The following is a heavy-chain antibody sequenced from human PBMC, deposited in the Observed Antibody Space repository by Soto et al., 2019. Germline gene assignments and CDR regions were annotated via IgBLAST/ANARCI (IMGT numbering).Heavy chain of an antibody. CDR3: ARCRVTTVNRDALDI. Sequence: GGSLRLSCAASGFTFSSYSMNWVRQAPGKGLEWVSSISSSSSYIYYADSVKGRFTISRDNAKNSLYLQMNSLRAEDTAVYYCARCRVTTVNRDALDIWGQGTMVTVSS. V-gene: IGHV3-21*01. CDR2: ISSSSSYI. CDR1: GFTFSSYS. J-gene: IGHJ3*02. D-gene: IGHD4-17*01.